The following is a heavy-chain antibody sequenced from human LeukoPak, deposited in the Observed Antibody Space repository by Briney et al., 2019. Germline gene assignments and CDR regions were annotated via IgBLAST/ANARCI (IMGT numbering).Heavy chain of an antibody. V-gene: IGHV3-30*03. J-gene: IGHJ4*02. CDR1: GFTFSRYG. Sequence: GRSLRLSCAASGFTFSRYGMHWVRQAPDKGLEWVAVISYDGSNRYYADSVKGRFTISRDDSKNTLYLQMNSLKTEDTAVYYCTTEADVGYWGQGTLVTVSS. CDR3: TTEADVGY. D-gene: IGHD1-26*01. CDR2: ISYDGSNR.